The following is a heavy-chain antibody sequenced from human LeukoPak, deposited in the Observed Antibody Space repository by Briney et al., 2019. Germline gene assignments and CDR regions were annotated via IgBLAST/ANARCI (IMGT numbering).Heavy chain of an antibody. D-gene: IGHD5-18*01. CDR1: GGSISSSSYS. CDR2: IYYSGST. V-gene: IGHV4-39*01. J-gene: IGHJ6*02. CDR3: ARAGGYSYALLPYGMDV. Sequence: SETLSLTCTVSGGSISSSSYSWGWIRQPPGKGLEWIGSIYYSGSTYYNPSLKSRVTISVDTSKNQFSLKLSSVTAADTAVYYCARAGGYSYALLPYGMDVWGQGTTVTVSS.